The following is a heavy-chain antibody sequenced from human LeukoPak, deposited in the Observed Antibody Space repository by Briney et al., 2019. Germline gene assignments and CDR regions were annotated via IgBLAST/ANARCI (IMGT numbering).Heavy chain of an antibody. V-gene: IGHV4-39*07. D-gene: IGHD3-3*01. CDR1: GGSISNGGYY. Sequence: SETLSLTCTVSGGSISNGGYYWGWIRQPPGKGLEWIATIFYSGNTFYNPSLESRVTISVDTSKNQFSLKLSSVTAADTAVYYCARDRRETFKVFGDHYYFDYWGQGALVTVSS. J-gene: IGHJ4*02. CDR3: ARDRRETFKVFGDHYYFDY. CDR2: IFYSGNT.